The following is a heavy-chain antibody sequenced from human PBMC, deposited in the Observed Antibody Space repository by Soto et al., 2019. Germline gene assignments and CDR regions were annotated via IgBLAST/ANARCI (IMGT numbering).Heavy chain of an antibody. CDR3: ARHLYNYGPKSFDS. CDR2: IYPGDSDT. CDR1: GHNFSNYC. D-gene: IGHD5-18*01. Sequence: GESLKISCKGSGHNFSNYCIGWVRQIPEKGLEWMGIIYPGDSDTRYNPSFEGQVIISVDNSINTAYLQWSSLKASDTAMYYCARHLYNYGPKSFDSWGQGTLVTVSS. V-gene: IGHV5-51*01. J-gene: IGHJ4*02.